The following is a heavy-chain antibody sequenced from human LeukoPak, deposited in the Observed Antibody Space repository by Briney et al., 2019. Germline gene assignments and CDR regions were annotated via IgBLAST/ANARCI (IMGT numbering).Heavy chain of an antibody. D-gene: IGHD3-22*01. CDR3: ARGKDYYDSSGYWPRHDY. V-gene: IGHV3-33*01. CDR1: GLTFSSYG. J-gene: IGHJ4*02. CDR2: IWYDGSNK. Sequence: SGGSLRLSCAASGLTFSSYGMHWVRQAPGKGLGWVAVIWYDGSNKYYADSVKGRFTISRDNSKNTLYLQMNSLRAEDTAVYYCARGKDYYDSSGYWPRHDYWGQGTLVTVSS.